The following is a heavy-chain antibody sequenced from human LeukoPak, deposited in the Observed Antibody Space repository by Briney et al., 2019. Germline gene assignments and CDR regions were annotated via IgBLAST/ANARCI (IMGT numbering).Heavy chain of an antibody. CDR2: IKTKTDGGTT. V-gene: IGHV3-15*01. Sequence: AGGSLRLSCAASGFPSSNAWMNWVRQAPGKGLEWVGRIKTKTDGGTTDYAAPVQGRFTISRDDSKNTLYLQMNSLKTEDTAVYYCATDRPWRGVYWGQGTLVTVSS. D-gene: IGHD3-10*01. J-gene: IGHJ4*02. CDR1: GFPSSNAW. CDR3: ATDRPWRGVY.